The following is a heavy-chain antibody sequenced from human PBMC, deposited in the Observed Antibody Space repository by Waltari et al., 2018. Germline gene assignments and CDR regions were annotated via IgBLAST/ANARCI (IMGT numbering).Heavy chain of an antibody. CDR2: RKGDGGEK. CDR1: GFTFNSYW. J-gene: IGHJ4*02. D-gene: IGHD3-10*01. V-gene: IGHV3-7*04. CDR3: ARGSNGAFDY. Sequence: EVQLVESGGSLVQPGGSLRLSCAASGFTFNSYWIYWIRQAPGKGLEWVADRKGDGGEKYYVDSVKGRFTISRDNAKNSLYLEMNSLRAEDTAVYFCARGSNGAFDYWGQGTLVTVSS.